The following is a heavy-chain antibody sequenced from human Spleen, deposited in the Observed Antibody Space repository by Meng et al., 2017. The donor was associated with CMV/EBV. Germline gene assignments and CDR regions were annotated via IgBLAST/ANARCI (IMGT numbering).Heavy chain of an antibody. V-gene: IGHV3-30*02. Sequence: GGSRRLSCAAPGFTFSSHGMHGFRQAAGKGVEWVAFIRYDGSNKYYADSVKGRFTISRDNSKNPLYLQMNSLRAEDTAVYYCAKDKAYYPYYYGMDVWGQGTTVTVSS. J-gene: IGHJ6*02. CDR1: GFTFSSHG. CDR3: AKDKAYYPYYYGMDV. CDR2: IRYDGSNK.